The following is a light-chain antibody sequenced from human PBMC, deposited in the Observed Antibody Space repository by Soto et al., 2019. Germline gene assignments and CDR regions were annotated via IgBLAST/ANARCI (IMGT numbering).Light chain of an antibody. CDR2: GAS. CDR1: QSVSSSY. Sequence: EIVLTQSPDTLSLFPGERATLSCRASQSVSSSYLVWYQQKPGQAPRLLIYGASTRATGIPYRFSGSGSGTAFTLTISRLEPEDFAVYYCQQYGSSPRYTFGQGTKLEIK. V-gene: IGKV3-20*01. J-gene: IGKJ2*01. CDR3: QQYGSSPRYT.